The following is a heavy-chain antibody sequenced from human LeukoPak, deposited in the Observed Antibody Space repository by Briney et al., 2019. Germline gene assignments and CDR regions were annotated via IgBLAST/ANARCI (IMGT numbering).Heavy chain of an antibody. D-gene: IGHD3/OR15-3a*01. CDR1: GVSINSSNSY. Sequence: SETLSLTCTVSGVSINSSNSYWGWIRQPPGKGLEWIGSIYYTGNTYYNASLKSRVAISIDTSKNQISLRLTSVTATDTAMYYCARQTGSGLFTLPGGQGTLVTVSS. V-gene: IGHV4-39*01. J-gene: IGHJ4*02. CDR2: IYYTGNT. CDR3: ARQTGSGLFTLP.